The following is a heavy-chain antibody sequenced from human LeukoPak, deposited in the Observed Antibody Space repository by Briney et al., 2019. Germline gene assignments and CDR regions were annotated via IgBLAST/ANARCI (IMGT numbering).Heavy chain of an antibody. CDR3: ARRGYSYGYGWGNYYFDY. D-gene: IGHD5-18*01. CDR1: GYSFTSYW. J-gene: IGHJ4*02. V-gene: IGHV5-51*01. CDR2: IYPGDSDT. Sequence: RGESLKISCKGSGYSFTSYWIGWVRQMPGKGLEWMGIIYPGDSDTRYSPSFQGQVTISADKSISTAYLQWSSLKASDTAMYYCARRGYSYGYGWGNYYFDYWGQGTLVTVSS.